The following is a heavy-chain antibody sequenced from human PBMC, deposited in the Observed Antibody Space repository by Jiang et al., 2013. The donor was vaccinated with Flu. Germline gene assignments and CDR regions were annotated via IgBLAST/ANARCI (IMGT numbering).Heavy chain of an antibody. CDR2: IYTSGST. D-gene: IGHD3-9*01. CDR1: GGSISSGSYY. V-gene: IGHV4-61*02. Sequence: PGLVKPSQTLSLTCTVSGGSISSGSYYWSWIRQPAGKGLEWIGRIYTSGSTNYNPSLKSRVTISVDTSKNQFSLKLSSVTAADTAVYYCARGDILATIDYWGQGTLVTVSS. J-gene: IGHJ4*02. CDR3: ARGDILATIDY.